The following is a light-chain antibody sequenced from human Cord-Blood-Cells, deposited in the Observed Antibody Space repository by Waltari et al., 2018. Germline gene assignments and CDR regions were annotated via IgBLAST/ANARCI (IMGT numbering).Light chain of an antibody. CDR2: DVS. CDR3: SSYTSSSTYV. Sequence: QSALTQPASVSGSPGQSITLSCTGTSSDVGGYNYVSWYQQHPGKAPKLMIYDVSNRPSGVSNRFSCSKSGNTASLTISGLQAEDEADYYCSSYTSSSTYVFGTGTKVTVL. J-gene: IGLJ1*01. V-gene: IGLV2-14*01. CDR1: SSDVGGYNY.